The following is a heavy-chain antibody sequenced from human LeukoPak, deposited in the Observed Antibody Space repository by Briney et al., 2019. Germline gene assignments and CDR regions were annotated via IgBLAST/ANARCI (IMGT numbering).Heavy chain of an antibody. CDR2: IIPIFGTA. CDR1: GGTFSSYA. Sequence: SVKVSCKASGGTFSSYAISWVRQAPGQGLEWMGGIIPIFGTANYAQKFQGRVTITADESTSTAYMELSSLRSEDTAVYYCARAVPGYCSGGSCYDWFNPWGQGTLVTVSS. J-gene: IGHJ5*02. D-gene: IGHD2-15*01. CDR3: ARAVPGYCSGGSCYDWFNP. V-gene: IGHV1-69*13.